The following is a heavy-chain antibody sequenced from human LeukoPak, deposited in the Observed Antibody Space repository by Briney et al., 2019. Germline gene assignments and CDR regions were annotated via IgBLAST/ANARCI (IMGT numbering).Heavy chain of an antibody. V-gene: IGHV1-46*01. D-gene: IGHD6-19*01. Sequence: ASAKVSCKASGYTFTSYYMHWVRQAPGQGLEWMGIINPSGGSTSYAQKFQGRVTMTRDTSTSTVYMELSSLRSDDTAVYYCALSGTRYNSAWCRIWGQGTLVTVSS. CDR2: INPSGGST. CDR1: GYTFTSYY. J-gene: IGHJ4*02. CDR3: ALSGTRYNSAWCRI.